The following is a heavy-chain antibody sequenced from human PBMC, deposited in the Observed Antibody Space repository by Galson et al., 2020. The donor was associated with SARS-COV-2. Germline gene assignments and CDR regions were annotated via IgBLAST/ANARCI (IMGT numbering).Heavy chain of an antibody. D-gene: IGHD4-17*01. Sequence: SETLSLTCAVSGTSISSGSYSWNWIRQPPGKGLERIGYISQRGGTYYNPSLKSRVTNSGDRSKNQFSLRLSSVTAADTAVYYCARLHYGEYAPEAFDIWGPGTRVTVAS. CDR2: ISQRGGT. V-gene: IGHV4-30-2*01. J-gene: IGHJ3*02. CDR3: ARLHYGEYAPEAFDI. CDR1: GTSISSGSYS.